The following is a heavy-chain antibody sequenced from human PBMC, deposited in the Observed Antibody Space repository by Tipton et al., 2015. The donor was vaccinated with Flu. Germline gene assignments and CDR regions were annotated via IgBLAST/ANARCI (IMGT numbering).Heavy chain of an antibody. CDR1: GFTFSSYG. CDR2: ISYDGSNK. CDR3: AKGRAYYYYGSGSYYGEYYFDY. D-gene: IGHD3-10*01. J-gene: IGHJ4*02. Sequence: SLRLSCAASGFTFSSYGTHWVRQAPGKGLEWVAVISYDGSNKYYADSVKGRFTISRDNSKNTLYLQMNSLRAEDTAVYYCAKGRAYYYYGSGSYYGEYYFDYWGQGTLVTVSS. V-gene: IGHV3-30*18.